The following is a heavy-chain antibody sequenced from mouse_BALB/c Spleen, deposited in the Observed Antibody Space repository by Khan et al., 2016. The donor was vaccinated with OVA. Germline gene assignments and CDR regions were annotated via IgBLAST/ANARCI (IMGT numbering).Heavy chain of an antibody. J-gene: IGHJ3*01. CDR2: IDPSTGYT. CDR1: GYTFTTYW. V-gene: IGHV1-7*01. D-gene: IGHD2-1*01. Sequence: QVQLKESGAELAKPGASVKMSCKASGYTFTTYWMHWVKQRPGQGLEWIGYIDPSTGYTEYNQTFKDKATLTTDKSSSTAYMQLSSLTSEDSAVYDCARRGLYGIVAYWGQGTLVTVSA. CDR3: ARRGLYGIVAY.